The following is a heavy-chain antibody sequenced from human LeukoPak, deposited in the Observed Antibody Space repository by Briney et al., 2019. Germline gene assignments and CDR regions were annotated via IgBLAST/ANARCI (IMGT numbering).Heavy chain of an antibody. CDR1: GYTFTSYG. Sequence: ASVKVSCKASGYTFTSYGISWVRQAPGQGLEWMGWIRAYNGNTNYAQKLQGRVTMTTDTSTSTAYMELRSLRSDDTAVYYCTRDITGTTDWFDPWGQGTLVTVSS. D-gene: IGHD1-7*01. CDR2: IRAYNGNT. J-gene: IGHJ5*02. V-gene: IGHV1-18*01. CDR3: TRDITGTTDWFDP.